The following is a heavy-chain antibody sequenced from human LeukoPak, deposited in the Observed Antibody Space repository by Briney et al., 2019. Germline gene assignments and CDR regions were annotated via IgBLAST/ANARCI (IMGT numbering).Heavy chain of an antibody. J-gene: IGHJ6*02. V-gene: IGHV4-4*07. D-gene: IGHD4-17*01. CDR2: IYTSGST. CDR1: GGSISSYY. CDR3: VRISRSYGTYSYYGMDV. Sequence: PSETLSLTCTVSGGSISSYYWSWIRQPAGKGLEWIGRIYTSGSTNYNPSLKSRVTMSVDTSKNQFSLKLSSVTAADTAVYYCVRISRSYGTYSYYGMDVWGQGTTVTVSS.